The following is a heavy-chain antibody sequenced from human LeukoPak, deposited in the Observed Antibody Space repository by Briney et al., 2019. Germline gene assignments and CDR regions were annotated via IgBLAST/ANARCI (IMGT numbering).Heavy chain of an antibody. CDR1: GGSISSGDYY. V-gene: IGHV4-30-4*08. D-gene: IGHD5-18*01. Sequence: SSQTLSLTCTVSGGSISSGDYYWSWIRQPPGKGLEWIGYIYYSGSTYYNPSLESRVTISVDTSKNQFSLKLSSVTAADTAVYYCARLAVDTEYFDYWGQGTLVTVSS. J-gene: IGHJ4*02. CDR3: ARLAVDTEYFDY. CDR2: IYYSGST.